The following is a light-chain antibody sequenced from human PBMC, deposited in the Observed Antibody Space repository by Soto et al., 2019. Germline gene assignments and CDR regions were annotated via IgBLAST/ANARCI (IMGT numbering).Light chain of an antibody. CDR2: GIF. J-gene: IGLJ1*01. Sequence: QSVLTQPPSVSGAPGQRVTISCTGSSSNIGAGYDVHWYQQLPGAAPTLLIFGIFNRPSGVSERFSGSRSGASASLVIAGLQAEDEADYFCQSYDNRLSESEVLGTGTK. CDR3: QSYDNRLSESEV. V-gene: IGLV1-40*01. CDR1: SSNIGAGYD.